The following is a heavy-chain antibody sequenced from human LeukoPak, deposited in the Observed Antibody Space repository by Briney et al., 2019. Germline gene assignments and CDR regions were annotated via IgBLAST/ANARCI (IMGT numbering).Heavy chain of an antibody. CDR1: GCSISSYY. CDR3: ARDLGDFWSGYYDY. Sequence: PSETLSLTCTVSGCSISSYYWSWIRQPAGKGLEWIGRIYTSGSTNYNPSLKSRVTMSVDTSKNQFSLKLSSVTAADTAVYYCARDLGDFWSGYYDYWGQGTLVTVSS. V-gene: IGHV4-4*07. J-gene: IGHJ4*02. CDR2: IYTSGST. D-gene: IGHD3-3*01.